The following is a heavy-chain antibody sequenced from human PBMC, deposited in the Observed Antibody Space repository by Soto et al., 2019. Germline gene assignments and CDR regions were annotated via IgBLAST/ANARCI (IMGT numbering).Heavy chain of an antibody. CDR1: GFTFDDYA. J-gene: IGHJ4*01. CDR3: AKTPSLLLDGRASYYFYY. Sequence: GGSLRLSCAASGFTFDDYAMHWVRQAPGKGLEWVSGISWNSGSIGYADSVKGRFTISRDNAKNSLYLQMNSLRAEDTALYYCAKTPSLLLDGRASYYFYYRGQGTLLTVSS. V-gene: IGHV3-9*01. CDR2: ISWNSGSI. D-gene: IGHD2-21*01.